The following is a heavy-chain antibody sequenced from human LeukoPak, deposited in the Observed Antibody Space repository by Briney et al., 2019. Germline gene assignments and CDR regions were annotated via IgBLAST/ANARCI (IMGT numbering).Heavy chain of an antibody. J-gene: IGHJ5*02. CDR3: ARSLDILTGYYDA. Sequence: GESLPISSKGSAYRFTSYCISCVRQMPGKGREWMGRIDPSDSYTNYSPSFQGHVTISADKSISTAYLQWSSLKASDTAMYYCARSLDILTGYYDAWGEGTLVTVSS. D-gene: IGHD3-9*01. V-gene: IGHV5-10-1*01. CDR1: AYRFTSYC. CDR2: IDPSDSYT.